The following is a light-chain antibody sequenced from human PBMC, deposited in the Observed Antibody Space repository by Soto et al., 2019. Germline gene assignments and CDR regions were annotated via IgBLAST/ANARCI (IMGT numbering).Light chain of an antibody. Sequence: DIQMTQSPSTLSASVGDRVTTTCRASQSISHWLAWYQQKPGKAPKLLIYQASTLQSGVPSRFSGSGSGTEFTLTITSLQPDDFATYYCQQYNSYPVTFGGGTRVEIK. CDR3: QQYNSYPVT. CDR1: QSISHW. V-gene: IGKV1-5*03. CDR2: QAS. J-gene: IGKJ4*01.